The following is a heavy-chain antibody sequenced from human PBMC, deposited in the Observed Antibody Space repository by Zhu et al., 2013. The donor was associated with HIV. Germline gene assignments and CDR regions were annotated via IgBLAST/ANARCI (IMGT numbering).Heavy chain of an antibody. Sequence: VQLVESGGGLVKPGGSLRLSCAAPGFTFSSYSMNWVRQAPGKGLEWVSSISSSSSYIYYADSVKGRFTISRDNAKNSLYLQMNSLRAEDTAVYYCARAKDIVVVPAAIPIYYYYGMDVWGQGTTVTVSS. J-gene: IGHJ6*02. D-gene: IGHD2-2*02. V-gene: IGHV3-21*01. CDR2: ISSSSSYI. CDR3: ARAKDIVVVPAAIPIYYYYGMDV. CDR1: GFTFSSYS.